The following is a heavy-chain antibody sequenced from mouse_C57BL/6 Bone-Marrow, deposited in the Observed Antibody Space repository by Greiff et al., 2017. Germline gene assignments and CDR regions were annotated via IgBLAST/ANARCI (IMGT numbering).Heavy chain of an antibody. D-gene: IGHD1-1*01. V-gene: IGHV1-36*01. CDR2: VYPYNGGT. CDR1: GFTFTDYY. Sequence: EVQLQQSGPVLVKPGPSVKISCKASGFTFTDYYMHWVKQSHGKSLEWIGLVYPYNGGTSYNQKFKGKATLTVDTSSSTAYMELNSLTSEDSAVXYCAREDGNYSGSSPHWYFDVWGTGTTVTVSS. J-gene: IGHJ1*03. CDR3: AREDGNYSGSSPHWYFDV.